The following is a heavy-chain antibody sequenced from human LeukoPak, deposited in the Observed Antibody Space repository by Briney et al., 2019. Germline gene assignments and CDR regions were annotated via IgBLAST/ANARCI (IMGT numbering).Heavy chain of an antibody. V-gene: IGHV1-2*06. CDR3: ARGPRSIAARRGNWFDP. CDR2: INPNSGGT. J-gene: IGHJ5*02. D-gene: IGHD6-6*01. Sequence: AASVKVSCKASGYTFTGYYMHWVRQAPGQGLEWMGRINPNSGGTNDAQKFQGRVTMTRDTSISTAYMELSRLRSDDTAVYYCARGPRSIAARRGNWFDPWGQGTLVTVSS. CDR1: GYTFTGYY.